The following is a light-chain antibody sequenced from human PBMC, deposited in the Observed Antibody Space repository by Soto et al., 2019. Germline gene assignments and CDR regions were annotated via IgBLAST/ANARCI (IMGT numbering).Light chain of an antibody. CDR2: DAS. Sequence: EIVMTQSPATLSVSPGERATLSCRASQSISSNLAWYQQKPGQAPRLLIYDASTRATGVPARFSGSGSGTEFTLTIDSLQSEDFAVYYCQHFNGWHFGGGTNVEIK. V-gene: IGKV3-15*01. CDR3: QHFNGWH. CDR1: QSISSN. J-gene: IGKJ4*01.